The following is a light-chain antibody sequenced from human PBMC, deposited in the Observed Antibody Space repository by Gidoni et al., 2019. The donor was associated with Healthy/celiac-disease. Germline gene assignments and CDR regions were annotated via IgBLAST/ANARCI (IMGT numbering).Light chain of an antibody. CDR2: WAS. CDR3: QQYYSTPQT. V-gene: IGKV4-1*01. J-gene: IGKJ1*01. CDR1: VLYSSNNKNY. Sequence: VLYSSNNKNYLAWYQQKPGQPPKLLIYWASTRESGVPDRFSGSGSGTDFTLTISSLQAEDVAVYYCQQYYSTPQTFGQGTKVEIK.